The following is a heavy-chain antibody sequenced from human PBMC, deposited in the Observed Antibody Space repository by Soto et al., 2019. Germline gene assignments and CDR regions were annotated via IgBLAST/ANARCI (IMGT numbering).Heavy chain of an antibody. J-gene: IGHJ6*04. CDR1: GDSVSSNSSA. CDR3: AREGSYGESGMEV. D-gene: IGHD1-26*01. V-gene: IGHV6-1*01. Sequence: SQTLSLTCAISGDSVSSNSSAWNWIRHSPSRGLDWLGRTYYRSKWYNDYAVSVKSRITINPDTSKNQFSLQLNSVTPEDTAVYYCAREGSYGESGMEVWGKGTTVTVSS. CDR2: TYYRSKWYN.